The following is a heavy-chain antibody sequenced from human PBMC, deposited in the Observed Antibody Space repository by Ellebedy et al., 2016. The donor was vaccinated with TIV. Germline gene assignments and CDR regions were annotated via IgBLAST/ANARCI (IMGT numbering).Heavy chain of an antibody. CDR1: GFTFSSYA. V-gene: IGHV3-30-3*01. CDR3: ARGFGVVAAINEFDY. D-gene: IGHD2-15*01. CDR2: ISYDGSNK. J-gene: IGHJ4*02. Sequence: GESLKISXAASGFTFSSYAMHWVRQAPGKGLEWVAVISYDGSNKYYADSVKGRFTISRDNSKNTLYLQMNSLRAEDTAVYYCARGFGVVAAINEFDYWGQGTLVTVSS.